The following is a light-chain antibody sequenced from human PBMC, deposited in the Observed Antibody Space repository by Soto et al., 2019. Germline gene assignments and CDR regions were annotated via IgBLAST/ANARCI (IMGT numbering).Light chain of an antibody. CDR3: QQYNNWLPT. Sequence: EIVMTQSPATLSVSPGERXXXSCRASQSVSSNLAWYQQKPGQAPRLLIYGASTRATGIPARFSGSGSGTEFTLTISSLQSEDFAVYYCQQYNNWLPTFGQGTRL. CDR2: GAS. V-gene: IGKV3-15*01. CDR1: QSVSSN. J-gene: IGKJ5*01.